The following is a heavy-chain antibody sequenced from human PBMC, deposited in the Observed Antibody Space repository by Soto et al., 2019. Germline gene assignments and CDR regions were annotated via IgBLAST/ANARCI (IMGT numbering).Heavy chain of an antibody. CDR2: IDPSDSYT. V-gene: IGHV5-10-1*01. CDR3: ARHLKGYSSGWYSLGAFDI. D-gene: IGHD6-19*01. CDR1: GYSFTSYW. J-gene: IGHJ3*02. Sequence: AGESLKISCRGSGYSFTSYWISWVRQMPGKGLEWMGRIDPSDSYTNYSPSFQGHVTISADKSIGTAYLQWSSLKASDTAMYYCARHLKGYSSGWYSLGAFDIWGQGTMVTVSS.